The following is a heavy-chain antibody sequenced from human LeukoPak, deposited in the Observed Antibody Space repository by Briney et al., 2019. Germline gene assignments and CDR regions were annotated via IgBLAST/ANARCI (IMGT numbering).Heavy chain of an antibody. CDR3: TRMTAGHDY. V-gene: IGHV4-61*05. Sequence: SETLSLTCTVSGGSISSSSLYWDWIRQTPGKGLEWIGEINHSGYTNDSPSLKSRVTLSIDTSRKQFSLNLRSVTVADTGIYYCTRMTAGHDYWGQGTLVTVSS. CDR1: GGSISSSSLY. D-gene: IGHD2-21*02. J-gene: IGHJ4*02. CDR2: INHSGYT.